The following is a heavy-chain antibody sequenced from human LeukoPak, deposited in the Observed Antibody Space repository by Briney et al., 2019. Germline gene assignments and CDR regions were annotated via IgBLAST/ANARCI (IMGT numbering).Heavy chain of an antibody. V-gene: IGHV4-59*01. J-gene: IGHJ4*02. CDR3: ARTCCSGGSCNLFAY. D-gene: IGHD2-15*01. Sequence: PSETLSLTCTVSGDSISNYYRNWIRQPPGKGLEWVGYIYYSGSTNYNPSLKSRVTISVDRSKNQFSLKLSSVTAADTAVYYCARTCCSGGSCNLFAYWGQGTLVTVSS. CDR1: GDSISNYY. CDR2: IYYSGST.